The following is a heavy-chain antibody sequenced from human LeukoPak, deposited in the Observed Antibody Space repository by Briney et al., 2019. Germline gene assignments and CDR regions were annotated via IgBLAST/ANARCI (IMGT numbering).Heavy chain of an antibody. CDR1: GGSISSYY. J-gene: IGHJ6*03. D-gene: IGHD3-22*01. Sequence: SETLSLTCTVSGGSISSYYWSWIRQPAGKGLEWIGRIYTSGSTNYNPSLKSRVTMSVDTSKNQFSLKLSSVTAADTAVYYCARDTYYYDSSGPSGYYMDVWGKGTTVTIS. CDR3: ARDTYYYDSSGPSGYYMDV. V-gene: IGHV4-4*07. CDR2: IYTSGST.